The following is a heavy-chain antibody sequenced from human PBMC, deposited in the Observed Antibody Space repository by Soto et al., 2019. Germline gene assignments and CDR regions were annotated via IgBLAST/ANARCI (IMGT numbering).Heavy chain of an antibody. V-gene: IGHV1-18*01. D-gene: IGHD3-10*01. CDR1: GYTFSNYG. CDR3: ARDPTGEVAAMFDL. Sequence: QVQLVQSGAEVKKPGASVKVSCKASGYTFSNYGISWVRQAPGQGLEWMGWISAYNGNIKFAQKVQGRVTMTTDTFTSTAYMELRSLRSDDTAVYYCARDPTGEVAAMFDLWGQGTLVTVSS. J-gene: IGHJ5*02. CDR2: ISAYNGNI.